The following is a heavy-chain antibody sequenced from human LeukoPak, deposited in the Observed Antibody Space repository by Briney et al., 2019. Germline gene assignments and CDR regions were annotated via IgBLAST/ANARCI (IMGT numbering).Heavy chain of an antibody. Sequence: GGSLRLSCAAFGFTFSNYWMSWARQAPGKGLEWVAHIKQDGSEKYYGDSVKGRFTVSRDNAKNSLYLDMNSLRAEETAVYYCTSSWTLDYWGQGTLVTVSS. J-gene: IGHJ4*02. CDR2: IKQDGSEK. D-gene: IGHD6-13*01. CDR1: GFTFSNYW. CDR3: TSSWTLDY. V-gene: IGHV3-7*01.